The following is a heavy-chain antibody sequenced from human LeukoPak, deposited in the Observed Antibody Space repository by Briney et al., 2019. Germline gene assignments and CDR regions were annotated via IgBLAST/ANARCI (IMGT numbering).Heavy chain of an antibody. V-gene: IGHV4-39*01. CDR1: GGSISSSSYF. Sequence: SETLSLTCNVSGGSISSSSYFWGWIRQPPGKGLEWIGSIYYSGNTYYNPSLKSRVTISLDTSKNQFSLKLGSVTAADTAVYYCARRNRWELLEFWGQGTLVTVSS. CDR2: IYYSGNT. D-gene: IGHD1-26*01. J-gene: IGHJ4*02. CDR3: ARRNRWELLEF.